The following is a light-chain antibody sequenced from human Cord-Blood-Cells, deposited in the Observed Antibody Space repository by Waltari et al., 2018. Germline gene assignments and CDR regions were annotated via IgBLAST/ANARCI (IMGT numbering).Light chain of an antibody. V-gene: IGLV2-23*01. CDR1: SSDVGSYNL. CDR3: CSDAGSSTGV. J-gene: IGLJ3*02. Sequence: QSALTQPASVSGPPGQSITISCTGTSSDVGSYNLVSWFQQHPGKAPQLMIYEGRKRPSGVSKRFAVSMSVNTASLTISGLQAEDEADYYCCSDAGSSTGVFGGGTKLTVL. CDR2: EGR.